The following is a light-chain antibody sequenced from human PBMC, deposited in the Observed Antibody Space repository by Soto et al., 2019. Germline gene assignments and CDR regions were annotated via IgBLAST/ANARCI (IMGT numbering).Light chain of an antibody. Sequence: EIVLTQSPATLSLSPGERATLSCRASQSVNSFLAWYQQKPGQAPRLLIYDASNRATGIPARFSGSGSETDFTFTISSLEPEDFAVYYCQQRSSWPVTFGQGTRLEIK. J-gene: IGKJ5*01. CDR3: QQRSSWPVT. CDR1: QSVNSF. CDR2: DAS. V-gene: IGKV3-11*01.